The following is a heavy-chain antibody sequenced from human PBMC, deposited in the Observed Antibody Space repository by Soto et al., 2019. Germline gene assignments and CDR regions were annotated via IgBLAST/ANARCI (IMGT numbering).Heavy chain of an antibody. CDR1: GFTFSSYW. V-gene: IGHV3-74*01. J-gene: IGHJ6*02. CDR3: ARVPLPASYYYYGMDV. Sequence: VQMVESGGGLVQPGGYLRRFCAASGFTFSSYWMHWVRQAQGKGLVWVSRINSDGSSTSYADSVTGRFTISRDNAKNTLYLQMNSLRAEDTAVYYCARVPLPASYYYYGMDVWGQGTTVTVSS. CDR2: INSDGSST.